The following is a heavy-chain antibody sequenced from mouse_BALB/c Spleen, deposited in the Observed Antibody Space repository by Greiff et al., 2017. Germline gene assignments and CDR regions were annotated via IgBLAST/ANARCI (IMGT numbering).Heavy chain of an antibody. J-gene: IGHJ4*01. V-gene: IGHV5-4*02. Sequence: EVMLVESGGGLVKPGGSLKLSCAASGFTFSDYYMYWVRQTPEKRLEWVATISDGGSYTYYPDSVKGRFTISRDNAKNNLYLQMSSLKSEDTAMYYCARGIYYYGSSYAMDYWGQGTSVTVSS. CDR2: ISDGGSYT. CDR1: GFTFSDYY. CDR3: ARGIYYYGSSYAMDY. D-gene: IGHD1-1*01.